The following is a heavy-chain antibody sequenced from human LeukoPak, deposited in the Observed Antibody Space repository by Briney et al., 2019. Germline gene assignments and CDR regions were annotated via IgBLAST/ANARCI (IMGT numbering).Heavy chain of an antibody. CDR2: IYTSGST. CDR1: GGSISSGSYY. J-gene: IGHJ4*02. Sequence: SQTLSLTFTVSGGSISSGSYYWSWIRQPAGKGLEWIGRIYTSGSTNYNPSLKSRVTISVDTSKNQFSLKLSSVTAADTAVYYCARELDYYDSSGYYFLDYWGQGTLVTVSS. V-gene: IGHV4-61*02. CDR3: ARELDYYDSSGYYFLDY. D-gene: IGHD3-22*01.